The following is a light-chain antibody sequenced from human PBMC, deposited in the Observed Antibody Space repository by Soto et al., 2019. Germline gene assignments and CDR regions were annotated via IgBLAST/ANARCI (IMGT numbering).Light chain of an antibody. J-gene: IGKJ3*01. CDR3: QHCDYLPI. CDR1: QDITSY. Sequence: DIQMTQSPSSLSASVGDRVTITCQASQDITSYLNWYQHKPGKAPKLLIHDASILEAGVPPRFSGSGSGTDFTLTISSLQPEDVATYYCQHCDYLPIFGPGTTVDF. CDR2: DAS. V-gene: IGKV1-33*01.